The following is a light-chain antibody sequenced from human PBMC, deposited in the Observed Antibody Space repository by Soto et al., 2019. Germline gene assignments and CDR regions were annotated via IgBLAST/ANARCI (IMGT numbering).Light chain of an antibody. CDR1: QNIGDL. V-gene: IGKV1-5*03. Sequence: DIQMTQSPSTLSASVGDRVAITFRASQNIGDLLAWYQLKPGEAPKLLIYKASYLETGVPSRFSGSGSGTEFTFTISSLQPGDLATYYCQHYSAFSVTFGQGTKVDIK. CDR3: QHYSAFSVT. CDR2: KAS. J-gene: IGKJ1*01.